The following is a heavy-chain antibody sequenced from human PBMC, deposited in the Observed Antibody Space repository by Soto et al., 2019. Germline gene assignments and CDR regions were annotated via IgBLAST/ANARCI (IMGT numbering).Heavy chain of an antibody. CDR2: IDSDGTDT. D-gene: IGHD1-26*01. V-gene: IGHV3-23*05. J-gene: IGHJ5*01. CDR1: GFTFYTYA. Sequence: GSLRLSCEASGFTFYTYAMIFFRHSPVKWLEWVTAIDSDGTDTYYADFVKGRFAVSRDNSKNTLYLQMRSLTAEDTALYYCAKGRLAVGSDWFDSWGPGTLVTVS. CDR3: AKGRLAVGSDWFDS.